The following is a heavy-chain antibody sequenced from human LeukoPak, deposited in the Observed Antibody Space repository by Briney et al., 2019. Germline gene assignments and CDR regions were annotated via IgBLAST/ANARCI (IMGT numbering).Heavy chain of an antibody. V-gene: IGHV1-18*01. J-gene: IGHJ4*02. CDR2: ISAYNGNT. Sequence: ASVKVSCKASGYTFTSYGISWVRQAPGQGLEWMGWISAYNGNTNYAQKLQGRVTMTTDTSTSTAYMELRSLRSDDTAVYYCARDEYYGSSGYYGVYFDYWGQGTLVTVSS. D-gene: IGHD3-22*01. CDR3: ARDEYYGSSGYYGVYFDY. CDR1: GYTFTSYG.